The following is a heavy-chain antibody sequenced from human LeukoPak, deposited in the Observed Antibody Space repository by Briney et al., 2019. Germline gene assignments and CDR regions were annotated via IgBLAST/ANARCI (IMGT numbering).Heavy chain of an antibody. CDR1: GYSFINHW. CDR2: IYPADSDT. Sequence: GESLKISCKGSGYSFINHWIGWVRQMPGKGLEWMGIIYPADSDTTYSPSFQGQVTISADRSISTAYLQWSSLKASDTAMYYCARQAVRTTGTAEYFDLWGRGTLVTVSS. CDR3: ARQAVRTTGTAEYFDL. D-gene: IGHD1-26*01. J-gene: IGHJ2*01. V-gene: IGHV5-51*01.